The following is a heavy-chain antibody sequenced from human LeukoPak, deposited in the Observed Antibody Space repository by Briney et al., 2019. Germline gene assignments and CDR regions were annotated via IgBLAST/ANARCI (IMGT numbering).Heavy chain of an antibody. J-gene: IGHJ4*02. V-gene: IGHV1-2*02. D-gene: IGHD4-17*01. CDR3: ARTLDGDRDY. Sequence: AASVKVSCKASGGTFSSYAISWVRQAPGQGLEWMGWINPNSGGTNYAQKFQGRVTMTRDTSISTAYMELSRLRSDDTAVYYCARTLDGDRDYWGQGTLVTVSS. CDR2: INPNSGGT. CDR1: GGTFSSYA.